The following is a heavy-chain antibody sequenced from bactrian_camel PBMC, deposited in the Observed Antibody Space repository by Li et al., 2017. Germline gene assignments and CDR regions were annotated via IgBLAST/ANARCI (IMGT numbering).Heavy chain of an antibody. V-gene: IGHV3S53*01. J-gene: IGHJ6*01. Sequence: HVQLVESGGGLVQAGGSLNLSCAATVNSNNLNCMGWFRQAPGKEREGVASIDSDGSTYYGDSVKGRFTVSQDNGKGTLYLQMNSLKPEDTALYYCAASGRLYCSGDYEFSSWGRGTQVTVS. CDR2: IDSDGST. D-gene: IGHD2*01. CDR1: VNSNNLNC. CDR3: AASGRLYCSGDYEFSS.